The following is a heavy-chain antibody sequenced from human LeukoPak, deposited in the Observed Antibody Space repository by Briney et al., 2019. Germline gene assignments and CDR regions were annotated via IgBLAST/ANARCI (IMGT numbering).Heavy chain of an antibody. CDR2: ISGSGGST. CDR1: GFTFSSYG. D-gene: IGHD3-22*01. CDR3: AKDPPLSGPYYYDSSGSPDDY. V-gene: IGHV3-23*01. J-gene: IGHJ4*02. Sequence: PGGSLRLSCAASGFTFSSYGMHWVRQAPGKGLEWVSAISGSGGSTYYADSVKGRFTISRDNSKNTLYLQMNSLRAEDTAVYYCAKDPPLSGPYYYDSSGSPDDYWGQGTLVTVSS.